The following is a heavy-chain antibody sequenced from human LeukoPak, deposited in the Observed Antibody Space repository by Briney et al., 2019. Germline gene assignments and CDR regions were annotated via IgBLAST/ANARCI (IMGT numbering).Heavy chain of an antibody. D-gene: IGHD2-21*02. V-gene: IGHV4-59*01. Sequence: PSETLSLTCTVSGGSISGYFWSWIRQPPGKGLEWIGYIYYSGSTNYNPSLKSRVTISVDTSKNQFSLRLSSVTAADTAVHYCVRGDVGYCGGDCYWLDYWGQGTLVTVSS. CDR3: VRGDVGYCGGDCYWLDY. CDR1: GGSISGYF. J-gene: IGHJ4*02. CDR2: IYYSGST.